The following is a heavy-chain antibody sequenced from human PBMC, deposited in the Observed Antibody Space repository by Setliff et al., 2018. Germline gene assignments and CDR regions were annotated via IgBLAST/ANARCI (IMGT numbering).Heavy chain of an antibody. CDR3: ARASHSYGSPNWFDP. D-gene: IGHD3-22*01. V-gene: IGHV4-31*03. J-gene: IGHJ5*02. Sequence: LSLTCTVSGDFISSGGYTWNWIRQHPEMGLEWIGYIFYNGNTFYNPSLQSRVTISVDTSKNQFSLKLTSLNAADSAVYYCARASHSYGSPNWFDPWGPGTLVTVSS. CDR2: IFYNGNT. CDR1: GDFISSGGYT.